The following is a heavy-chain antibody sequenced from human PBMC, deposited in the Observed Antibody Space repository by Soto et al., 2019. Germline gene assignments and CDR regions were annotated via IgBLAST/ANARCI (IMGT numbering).Heavy chain of an antibody. V-gene: IGHV3-23*05. CDR1: GFTFSNYA. Sequence: PGGSLRLSCAASGFTFSNYAMSWVRHAPGKGKEWVSTISKSGTRTYYSDSVKGRCTISTDNSKNTQYLQMNTLIAEAPAAYYYARDLEVAVARAWGQGTLVTVSS. CDR2: ISKSGTRT. CDR3: ARDLEVAVARA. D-gene: IGHD6-19*01. J-gene: IGHJ1*01.